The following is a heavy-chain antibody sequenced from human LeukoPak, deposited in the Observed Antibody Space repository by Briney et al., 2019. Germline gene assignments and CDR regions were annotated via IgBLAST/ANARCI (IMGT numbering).Heavy chain of an antibody. CDR3: ARDWDIAAAGPFDY. Sequence: PGGSLRLSCAASGFTFSSYWMHWVRQAPGKGLVWVSRINSDGSSTSYADSVKGRFTISRDNAKNSLYLQMNSLRAEDTAVYYCARDWDIAAAGPFDYWGQGTLVTVSS. CDR1: GFTFSSYW. D-gene: IGHD6-13*01. V-gene: IGHV3-74*01. J-gene: IGHJ4*02. CDR2: INSDGSST.